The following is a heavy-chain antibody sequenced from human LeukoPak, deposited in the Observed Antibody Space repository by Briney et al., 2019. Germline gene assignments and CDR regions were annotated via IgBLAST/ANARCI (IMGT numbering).Heavy chain of an antibody. D-gene: IGHD4-17*01. Sequence: SETLSLTCTVSGGSISSYYWSWIRQPPGKGLEWIGYIYYSGSTNYNPSLKSRVTISVDTSKNQFSLKLSSVTAADTAVYYCARDYGDRYFDYWGQGTLVTVSS. CDR3: ARDYGDRYFDY. V-gene: IGHV4-59*01. J-gene: IGHJ4*02. CDR2: IYYSGST. CDR1: GGSISSYY.